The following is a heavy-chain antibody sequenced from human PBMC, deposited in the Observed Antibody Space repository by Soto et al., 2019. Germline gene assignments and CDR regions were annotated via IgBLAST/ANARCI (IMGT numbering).Heavy chain of an antibody. CDR1: GYTFTSYG. V-gene: IGHV1-18*04. J-gene: IGHJ6*02. Sequence: ASVNVSFKASGYTFTSYGISWVRQAPGQGLEWMGWISAYNGNTNYAQKLQGRVTMTTDTSTSTAYMELRSLRSDDTAVYYCARDGLGFPYYYGMDVWGQGTTVTVSS. CDR3: ARDGLGFPYYYGMDV. D-gene: IGHD3-9*01. CDR2: ISAYNGNT.